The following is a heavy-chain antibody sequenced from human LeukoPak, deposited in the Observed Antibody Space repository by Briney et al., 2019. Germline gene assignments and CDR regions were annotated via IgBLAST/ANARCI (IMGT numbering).Heavy chain of an antibody. CDR1: GYTLTSDH. J-gene: IGHJ4*02. Sequence: ASVKVSCKASGYTLTSDHMHWVRQAPGQGLEWMAIINPSSGSTSYAQKFQGRVSVTRDTSTSTVYMDLSSLRSEDTAVYYCARGGCDGGSCLDYYWGQGTLVTVSS. D-gene: IGHD2-15*01. V-gene: IGHV1-46*01. CDR3: ARGGCDGGSCLDYY. CDR2: INPSSGST.